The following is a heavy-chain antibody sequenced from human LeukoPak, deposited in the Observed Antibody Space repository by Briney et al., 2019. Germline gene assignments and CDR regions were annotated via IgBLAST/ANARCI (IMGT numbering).Heavy chain of an antibody. D-gene: IGHD3-9*01. J-gene: IGHJ5*01. V-gene: IGHV5-51*01. CDR3: ARLSRPHILDTNWFDY. CDR2: IYPGDSDI. CDR1: GYIFSNYW. Sequence: GESLKISCTGSGYIFSNYWIGWVRQMPGKGLEWMGIIYPGDSDIRYSPSFQGQVMMSADKSISTAYLQWSGLKASDTAMYYCARLSRPHILDTNWFDYWGQGSLVTVS.